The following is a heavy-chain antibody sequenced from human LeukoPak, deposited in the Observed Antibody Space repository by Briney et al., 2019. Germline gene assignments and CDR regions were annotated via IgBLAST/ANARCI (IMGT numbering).Heavy chain of an antibody. CDR2: INYSGST. CDR3: ARVGARSFDY. Sequence: SETLSLTCTVSGVCISSYYWSWIRQPPGKGLEWIGYINYSGSTDYNPSLKSRVTISVDTSKNQFSLKLSSVTAADTAVYYCARVGARSFDYWGQGTLVTVSS. D-gene: IGHD1-26*01. CDR1: GVCISSYY. J-gene: IGHJ4*02. V-gene: IGHV4-59*12.